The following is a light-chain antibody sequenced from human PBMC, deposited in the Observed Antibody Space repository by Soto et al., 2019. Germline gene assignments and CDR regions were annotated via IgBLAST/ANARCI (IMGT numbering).Light chain of an antibody. CDR3: QQYKTYPWT. CDR2: DAS. J-gene: IGKJ1*01. CDR1: QSVSYW. Sequence: DIQMTQAPSTLSASFGDRVTITCRASQSVSYWLAWYQQKPGKAPKLLIYDASTLESGIPSGVSGSGSGIEFTLTITSLHPDDFATYFCQQYKTYPWTFGQGTKVDIK. V-gene: IGKV1-5*01.